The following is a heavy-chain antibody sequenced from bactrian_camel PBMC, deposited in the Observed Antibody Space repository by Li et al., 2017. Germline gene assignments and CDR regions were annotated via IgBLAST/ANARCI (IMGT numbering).Heavy chain of an antibody. CDR2: MNPDSVTA. D-gene: IGHD3*01. V-gene: IGHV3S36*01. J-gene: IGHJ4*01. CDR3: AARWPSTANCDSDLHEYNY. Sequence: VQLVESGGGLVQPGESLTLSCVGSGFKFEPVDLSWVRQAPGKGLEWVSHMNPDSVTAYYANSVAGRFTISRDNDKKMLYLEMNSLKPEDTAIYFCAARWPSTANCDSDLHEYNYWGQGTQVTVS. CDR1: GFKFEPVD.